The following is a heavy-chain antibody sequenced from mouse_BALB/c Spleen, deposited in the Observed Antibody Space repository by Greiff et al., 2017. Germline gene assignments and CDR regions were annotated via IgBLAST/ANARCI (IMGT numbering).Heavy chain of an antibody. D-gene: IGHD2-3*01. CDR1: GYTFTSYY. CDR3: AIGYYSNAMDY. Sequence: VKLMESGPELVKPGASVRISCKASGYTFTSYYIHWVKQRPGQGLEWIGWIYPGNVNTKYNEKFKGKATLTADKSSSTAYMQLSSLTSEDSAVYFCAIGYYSNAMDYWGQGTSVTVSS. J-gene: IGHJ4*01. CDR2: IYPGNVNT. V-gene: IGHV1S56*01.